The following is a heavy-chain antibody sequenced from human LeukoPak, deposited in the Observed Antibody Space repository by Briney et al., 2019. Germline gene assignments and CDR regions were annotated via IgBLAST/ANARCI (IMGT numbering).Heavy chain of an antibody. V-gene: IGHV1-2*02. CDR1: GYTFTGYY. J-gene: IGHJ4*02. D-gene: IGHD3-22*01. CDR2: INPNSGGT. Sequence: AASVKVSCKASGYTFTGYYMHWVRQAPGQGLEWMGWINPNSGGTNYAQKFQGRVTMTRDTSISTAYMELSRLRSDDTAVYYCWATYYYDSSGFFDYWGQGTLVTVSS. CDR3: WATYYYDSSGFFDY.